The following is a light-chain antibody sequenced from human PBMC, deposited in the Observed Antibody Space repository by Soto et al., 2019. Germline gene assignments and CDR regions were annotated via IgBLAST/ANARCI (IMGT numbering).Light chain of an antibody. V-gene: IGKV3-15*01. CDR1: QSVSSN. CDR3: QQYNNWPL. CDR2: GAS. J-gene: IGKJ1*01. Sequence: EIVMTQSLATLSVSPGERATLSCRASQSVSSNLAWYQQKPGQAPRLLIYGASTRATGIPARFSGSGSGTEFTLTISSLQSEDFAVYYCQQYNNWPLFGQGTKVEIK.